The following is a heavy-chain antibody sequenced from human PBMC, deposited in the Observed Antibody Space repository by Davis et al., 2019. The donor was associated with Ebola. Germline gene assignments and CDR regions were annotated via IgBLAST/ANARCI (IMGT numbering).Heavy chain of an antibody. CDR3: ARAWDSGYDYSYFDY. J-gene: IGHJ4*02. CDR1: VGTFSSYA. CDR2: IIPIFGTA. D-gene: IGHD5-12*01. Sequence: SVKVSRKPSVGTFSSYAISWVRQAPGQGLEWMGGIIPIFGTANYAQKFQGRVTITADESTSTAYMELSSLRSEDTAVYYCARAWDSGYDYSYFDYWGQGTLVTVSS. V-gene: IGHV1-69*13.